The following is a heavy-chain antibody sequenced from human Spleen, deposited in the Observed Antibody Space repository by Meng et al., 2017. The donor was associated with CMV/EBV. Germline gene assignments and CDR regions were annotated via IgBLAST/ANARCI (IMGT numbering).Heavy chain of an antibody. D-gene: IGHD3-10*01. J-gene: IGHJ6*02. Sequence: GESLKISFAASGFPFSSHGIHWVRPAPGKGLDWVAVIWFDGSGKYYADSVKGRVTLSRDNSRNTLDLQMNSLSAEDTAVYYCAKQLDYYGSGSDYYRYYYGMDVWGQGTTVTVSS. CDR2: IWFDGSGK. V-gene: IGHV3-33*06. CDR1: GFPFSSHG. CDR3: AKQLDYYGSGSDYYRYYYGMDV.